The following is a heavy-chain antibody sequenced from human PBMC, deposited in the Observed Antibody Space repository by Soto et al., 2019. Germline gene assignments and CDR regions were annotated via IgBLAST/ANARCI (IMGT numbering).Heavy chain of an antibody. V-gene: IGHV4-59*01. D-gene: IGHD2-15*01. CDR1: GGSISSYY. Sequence: SETLSLTCTVSGGSISSYYWSWIRQPPGKGLEWIGYIYYSGSTNYNPSLKSRVTISVDTSKNQFSLKLSSVTAADTAVYYCARVRRDCSGGSCYSIWFDPWGQGTLVTVSS. CDR2: IYYSGST. J-gene: IGHJ5*02. CDR3: ARVRRDCSGGSCYSIWFDP.